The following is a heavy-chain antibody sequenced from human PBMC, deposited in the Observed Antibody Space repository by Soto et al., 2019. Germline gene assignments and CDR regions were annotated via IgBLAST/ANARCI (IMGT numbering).Heavy chain of an antibody. D-gene: IGHD3-10*01. CDR3: ARGVTLVRGVIHTPYFDY. V-gene: IGHV4-31*03. CDR2: IYYSGST. Sequence: SETLSLTCTVSGGSITSSSYYWGWIRQHPGKGLEWIGYIYYSGSTYYNLSLKSRVTISVDTSKNQFSLKLSSVTAADTAVYYCARGVTLVRGVIHTPYFDYWGQGALVTSPQ. J-gene: IGHJ4*02. CDR1: GGSITSSSYY.